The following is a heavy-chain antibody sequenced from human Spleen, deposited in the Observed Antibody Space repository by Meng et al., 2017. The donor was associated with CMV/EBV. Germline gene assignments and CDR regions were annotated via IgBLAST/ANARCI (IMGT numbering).Heavy chain of an antibody. Sequence: GESLKISCAASGFTFSSYDMNWVRQAPGKGLEWVSYISSSGRTIYYADSVKGRFTISRDNAKNSLYLQMNSLRAEDTAVYYCARDNVLGYYYGMDVWGQGNPGHRLL. CDR3: ARDNVLGYYYGMDV. CDR2: ISSSGRTI. V-gene: IGHV3-48*03. CDR1: GFTFSSYD. D-gene: IGHD2-8*01. J-gene: IGHJ6*02.